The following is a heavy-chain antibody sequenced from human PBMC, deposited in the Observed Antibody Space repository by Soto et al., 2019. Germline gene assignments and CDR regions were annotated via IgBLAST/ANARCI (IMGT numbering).Heavy chain of an antibody. Sequence: GESLKISCKVSGDSFTGFWVGWVRQMPGKGLEWLGSIYPRDSDTRYSPSFQGQVTISADKSLSTAYLQWNSLQASDTAIYYCARQHPLDSRVWFTWGQGTLVTVSS. J-gene: IGHJ4*02. CDR1: GDSFTGFW. V-gene: IGHV5-51*01. D-gene: IGHD6-19*01. CDR3: ARQHPLDSRVWFT. CDR2: IYPRDSDT.